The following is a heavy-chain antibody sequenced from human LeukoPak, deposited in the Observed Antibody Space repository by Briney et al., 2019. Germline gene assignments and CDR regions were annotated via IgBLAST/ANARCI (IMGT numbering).Heavy chain of an antibody. D-gene: IGHD1-26*01. CDR3: ARGHIVGATDDAFDI. CDR1: GFTFSSYA. CDR2: ISYDGSYK. Sequence: PGGSLRLSCAASGFTFSSYAMHWVRQAPGKGLEWVAVISYDGSYKYYADSVKGRFTISRDNSKNTLYLQMNSLRAEDTAVYYCARGHIVGATDDAFDIWGQGTMVTVSS. J-gene: IGHJ3*02. V-gene: IGHV3-30*04.